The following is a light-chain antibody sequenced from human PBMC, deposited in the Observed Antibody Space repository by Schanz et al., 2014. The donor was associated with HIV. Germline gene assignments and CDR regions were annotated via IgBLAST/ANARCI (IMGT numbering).Light chain of an antibody. J-gene: IGKJ4*01. V-gene: IGKV1-5*03. Sequence: DIQMTQSPSTLSASVGDRVTITCRASESISSWLAWYQQKPGKAPKLMIYKASSLESGVPSRFSGSGSGTDFTLTISSLQPEDFATYYCQKYNSAPLTFGGGTKVEIK. CDR1: ESISSW. CDR2: KAS. CDR3: QKYNSAPLT.